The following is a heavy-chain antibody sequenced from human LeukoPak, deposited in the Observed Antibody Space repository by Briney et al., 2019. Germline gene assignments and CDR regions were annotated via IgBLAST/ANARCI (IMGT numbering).Heavy chain of an antibody. CDR3: ARGDPYDPLDY. V-gene: IGHV3-23*01. J-gene: IGHJ4*02. Sequence: GGSLRLSCVASGFTFKDYYMNWVRQAPGKGLEWVSSISGKSDKTFYADSVKGRFTISRDNSKKTLYLQMNSLRAEDTAVYYCARGDPYDPLDYWGQGTLVTVSS. CDR1: GFTFKDYY. D-gene: IGHD3-3*01. CDR2: ISGKSDKT.